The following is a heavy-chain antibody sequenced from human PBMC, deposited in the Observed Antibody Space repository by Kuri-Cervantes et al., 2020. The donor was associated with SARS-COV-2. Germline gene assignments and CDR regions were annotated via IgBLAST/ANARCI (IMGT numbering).Heavy chain of an antibody. CDR1: GFTFSSYS. D-gene: IGHD2-2*01. J-gene: IGHJ3*02. Sequence: GESLKISCAASGFTFSSYSMNWVRQAPGKGLEWVSSISSSSSYIYYADSVKGRFTISRDNAKKSLYLQMNSLRAEDTAVYYCASPIYCSSTSCYLGRSHDAFDIWGQGTMVTVSS. CDR3: ASPIYCSSTSCYLGRSHDAFDI. V-gene: IGHV3-21*01. CDR2: ISSSSSYI.